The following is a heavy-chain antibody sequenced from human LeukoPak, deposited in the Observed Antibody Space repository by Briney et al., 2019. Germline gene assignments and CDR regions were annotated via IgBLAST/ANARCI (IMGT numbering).Heavy chain of an antibody. CDR2: TWYDGSNK. CDR1: GFTFSSYG. D-gene: IGHD3-22*01. Sequence: GGSLRLSCAASGFTFSSYGMHWVRQAPGKGPEWVAVTWYDGSNKYYADSVKGRFTISRDNSKNTLFLQMNSLRAEDTAVYYCARDFVAYDSSGYPPFVDYWGQGTLVTVSS. J-gene: IGHJ4*02. V-gene: IGHV3-33*01. CDR3: ARDFVAYDSSGYPPFVDY.